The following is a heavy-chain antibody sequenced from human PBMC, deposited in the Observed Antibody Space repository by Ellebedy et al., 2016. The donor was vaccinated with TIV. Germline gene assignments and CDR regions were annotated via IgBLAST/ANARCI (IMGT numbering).Heavy chain of an antibody. V-gene: IGHV4-59*11. CDR3: ARLEPLFKIPGHGYYYHSMDV. CDR1: GGSISGHY. Sequence: SETLSLTCTVSGGSISGHYWSWIRQPPEKGLEWIGYIYYTGTTNYNPSLRSRVAISVDTSKNQFSLKLSYVTAADTAVYYCARLEPLFKIPGHGYYYHSMDVWGQGTTVTVSS. J-gene: IGHJ6*02. CDR2: IYYTGTT. D-gene: IGHD3-3*01.